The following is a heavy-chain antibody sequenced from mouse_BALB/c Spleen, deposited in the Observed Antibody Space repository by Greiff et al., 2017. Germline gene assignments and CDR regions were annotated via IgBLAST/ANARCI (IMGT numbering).Heavy chain of an antibody. J-gene: IGHJ3*01. D-gene: IGHD2-14*01. CDR1: GYTFTSYW. CDR3: ARNPYYRYDGAWFAY. CDR2: INPSNGRT. V-gene: IGHV1S81*02. Sequence: QVHVKQPGAELVKPGASVKLSCKASGYTFTSYWMHWVKQRPGQGLEWIGEINPSNGRTNYNEKFKGKATLTVDKSSSTAYMQLSSLTSEDSAVYYCARNPYYRYDGAWFAYWGQGTLVTVSA.